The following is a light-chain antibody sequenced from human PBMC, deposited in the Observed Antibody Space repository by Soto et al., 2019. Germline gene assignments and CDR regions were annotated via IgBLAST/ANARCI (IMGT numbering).Light chain of an antibody. CDR3: QQYYRSCT. CDR1: QSVTDW. V-gene: IGKV1-5*01. Sequence: DIQLTQSPSTLSASAGDRVTITCRASQSVTDWLAWYQQKPGKAPKLLIYDASSLQSGVPSRFSGSGSGTEFSLTISSLQPDDFATYYCQQYYRSCTFGQGTKVEIK. J-gene: IGKJ2*02. CDR2: DAS.